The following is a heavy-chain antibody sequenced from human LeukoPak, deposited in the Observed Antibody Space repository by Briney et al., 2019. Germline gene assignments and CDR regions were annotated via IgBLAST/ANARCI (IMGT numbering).Heavy chain of an antibody. CDR1: GLTFSSYW. D-gene: IGHD3-3*01. J-gene: IGHJ4*02. Sequence: GGSLRLSCVASGLTFSSYWMHWVRQAPGKGLVWVSRISPDGSTTAHADSVKGRFTTSRDNAKNTLFLQMNSLRAEDTAVYYCTRDFDFSSAIWGQGTLVTVSS. CDR3: TRDFDFSSAI. V-gene: IGHV3-74*01. CDR2: ISPDGSTT.